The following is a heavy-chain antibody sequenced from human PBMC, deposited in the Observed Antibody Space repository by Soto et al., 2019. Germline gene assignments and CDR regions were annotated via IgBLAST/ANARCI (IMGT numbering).Heavy chain of an antibody. Sequence: QVQLVQSGAEVKKPGSSVKVSCSASGVTFSSYAFTWVRQAPGQGLEWMGNIIPVFRTSTYAQRFQGRLTISADESPNTVYMELSSLRTEGTAVYFCAKDGSWDGGGGESWGQGTLVIVSS. V-gene: IGHV1-69*18. CDR1: GVTFSSYA. J-gene: IGHJ4*02. CDR2: IIPVFRTS. CDR3: AKDGSWDGGGGES. D-gene: IGHD3-16*01.